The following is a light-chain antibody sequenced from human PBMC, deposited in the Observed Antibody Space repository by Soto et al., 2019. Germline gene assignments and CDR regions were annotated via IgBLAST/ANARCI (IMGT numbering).Light chain of an antibody. Sequence: DVVMTQSPLSLPVTLGQPASISCRSSQSLVSSNGNTFLIWFQQRPGQSPRRLIYKVSNRDSAVPERFTGSGSGTDFTLEISRVEAEEVGVYYCMQATHWPWTFGQGTKVEIK. V-gene: IGKV2-30*01. CDR2: KVS. J-gene: IGKJ1*01. CDR1: QSLVSSNGNTF. CDR3: MQATHWPWT.